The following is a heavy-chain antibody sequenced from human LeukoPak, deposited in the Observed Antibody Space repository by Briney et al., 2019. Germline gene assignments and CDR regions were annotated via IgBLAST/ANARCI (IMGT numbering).Heavy chain of an antibody. CDR3: ARDGRVTTVTASDY. D-gene: IGHD4-17*01. J-gene: IGHJ4*02. CDR1: GFTFSSYS. CDR2: ISSSSSYI. V-gene: IGHV3-21*01. Sequence: PGGSLRLSCAASGFTFSSYSMNWVRQAPGKGLEWVSSISSSSSYIYYADSVKGRFTISRDNAKNSLYLQMTSLRAEDTAVYYCARDGRVTTVTASDYWGQGTLVTVSS.